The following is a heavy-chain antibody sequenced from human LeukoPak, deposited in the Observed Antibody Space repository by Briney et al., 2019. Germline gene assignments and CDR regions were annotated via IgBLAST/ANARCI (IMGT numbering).Heavy chain of an antibody. Sequence: PGGSLRLSCAASGFTFSDYYMSWIRQAPGKGLEWVSYISSSGSTIYYADSVKGRFTISRDNAKKSLYLQMNSLRAEDTAVYYCASRFGYSYGYPFDYWGQGTLVTVSS. V-gene: IGHV3-11*01. D-gene: IGHD5-18*01. CDR1: GFTFSDYY. J-gene: IGHJ4*02. CDR2: ISSSGSTI. CDR3: ASRFGYSYGYPFDY.